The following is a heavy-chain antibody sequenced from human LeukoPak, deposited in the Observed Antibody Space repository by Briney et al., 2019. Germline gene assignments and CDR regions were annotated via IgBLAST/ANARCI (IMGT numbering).Heavy chain of an antibody. CDR1: GFTFSSYG. V-gene: IGHV3-30*18. CDR3: AKGKVNHLGGLDY. J-gene: IGHJ4*02. Sequence: GGSLRLSCAASGFTFSSYGMHWVRQAPGKGLEWVAVISYDGSNKYYADSVKGRFTISRDNSKNTLYLQMNSLRDEDTAVYYCAKGKVNHLGGLDYWGQGTLVTVSS. CDR2: ISYDGSNK. D-gene: IGHD1-26*01.